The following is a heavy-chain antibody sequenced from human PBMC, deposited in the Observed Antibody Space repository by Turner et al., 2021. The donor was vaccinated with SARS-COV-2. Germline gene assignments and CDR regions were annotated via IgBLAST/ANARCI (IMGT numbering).Heavy chain of an antibody. CDR1: AFTVSHYA. V-gene: IGHV3-30-3*01. Sequence: VALVWPGGGVVRPARSLRVSCAGTAFTVSHYAMPWVRQAAGKGLEGVAVISIDGSNKYYADSVKGRFTIYRDNSKNSLYLQMNSLRAEDTAVYYCVRVCTKRSTEQWGQGTLVTVSS. CDR3: VRVCTKRSTEQ. D-gene: IGHD1-1*01. CDR2: ISIDGSNK. J-gene: IGHJ4*02.